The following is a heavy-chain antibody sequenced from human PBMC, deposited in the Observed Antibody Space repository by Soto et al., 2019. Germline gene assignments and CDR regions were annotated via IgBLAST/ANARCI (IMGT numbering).Heavy chain of an antibody. CDR2: IIPVLGIA. J-gene: IGHJ4*02. V-gene: IGHV1-69*08. CDR3: AREEDTLGYYFDY. Sequence: QVQLVQSGAEVKKPGSSVKVSCKASGGTFSSYIISWVRQAPGQGLEWMGRIIPVLGIADYAQKFQGRVTXTXAXSTSTAYMELSSLRSEDTAVYYCAREEDTLGYYFDYWGQGTLVTVSS. CDR1: GGTFSSYI. D-gene: IGHD3-16*01.